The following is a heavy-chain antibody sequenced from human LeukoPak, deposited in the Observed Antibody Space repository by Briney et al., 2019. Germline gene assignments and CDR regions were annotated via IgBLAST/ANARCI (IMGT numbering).Heavy chain of an antibody. V-gene: IGHV4-39*01. D-gene: IGHD3-10*02. CDR2: IYYSGST. CDR3: ARHGRRLGSGRGWFDP. CDR1: GGSIGSSSYY. J-gene: IGHJ5*02. Sequence: SETPSLTCTVSGGSIGSSSYYWGWIRQPPGQGLEWIGSIYYSGSTYYNPSLKSRVTISVDTSKNQFSLKLSSVTAADTAVYYCARHGRRLGSGRGWFDPWGQGTLVTVSS.